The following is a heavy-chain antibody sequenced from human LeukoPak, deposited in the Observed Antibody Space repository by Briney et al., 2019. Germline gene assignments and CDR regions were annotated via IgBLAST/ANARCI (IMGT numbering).Heavy chain of an antibody. CDR1: GFDLSGYW. V-gene: IGHV3-74*01. D-gene: IGHD4-17*01. CDR2: INTDGSST. Sequence: GGSLRLSCAASGFDLSGYWMHWVRQAPGKGLKWVSRINTDGSSTSYADSVKGRFTISRDNAKNTLYLQMNSLRAEDTAVYYCARPHVGTVSNCFDAWGQGTLVTVSS. J-gene: IGHJ5*02. CDR3: ARPHVGTVSNCFDA.